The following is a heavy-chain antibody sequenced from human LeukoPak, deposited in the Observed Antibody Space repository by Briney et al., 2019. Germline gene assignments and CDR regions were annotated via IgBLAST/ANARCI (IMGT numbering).Heavy chain of an antibody. J-gene: IGHJ4*02. V-gene: IGHV4-34*01. CDR1: GVSFSGYY. D-gene: IGHD4-17*01. Sequence: SETLSLSCAVSGVSFSGYYWSWIRQPPGKGLEWIWEINHSGSTNYNPSLKSRVTISVDTSKNHFSLKLSSVTAADTAVYYCARAFYGDYSSYYFDYWGQGTLVTVSS. CDR2: INHSGST. CDR3: ARAFYGDYSSYYFDY.